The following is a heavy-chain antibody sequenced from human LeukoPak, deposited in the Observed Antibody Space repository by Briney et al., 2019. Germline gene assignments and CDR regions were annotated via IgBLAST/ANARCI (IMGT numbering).Heavy chain of an antibody. J-gene: IGHJ4*02. CDR3: ARAIWYGSGTTAFDY. D-gene: IGHD3-10*01. Sequence: SVTLSLTCTVSGGSISSYYWSWNRQPAGKGLEWIGRIYNSGRTNYNTNYNPSLTSRVTMSVDTSKNQFSLKLNSVSAADTAVYFCARAIWYGSGTTAFDYWGQGTLVTVSP. CDR2: IYNSGRT. V-gene: IGHV4-4*07. CDR1: GGSISSYY.